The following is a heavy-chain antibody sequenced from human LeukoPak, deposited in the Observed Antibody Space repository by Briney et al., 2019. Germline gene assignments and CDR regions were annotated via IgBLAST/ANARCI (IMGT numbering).Heavy chain of an antibody. Sequence: GGSLRLSCAASGFTFSSHWMTWVRQAPGKGLEWVANIKQDGSDKYYVDSVKGRFTISRDNAKNSLYLQLNSLRADDTAVYYCARLTGTTGFDYWGQGTLVTVSS. D-gene: IGHD1-1*01. CDR3: ARLTGTTGFDY. CDR2: IKQDGSDK. CDR1: GFTFSSHW. V-gene: IGHV3-7*01. J-gene: IGHJ4*02.